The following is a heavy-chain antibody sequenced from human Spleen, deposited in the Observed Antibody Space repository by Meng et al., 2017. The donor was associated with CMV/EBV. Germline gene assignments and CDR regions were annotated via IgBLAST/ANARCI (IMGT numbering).Heavy chain of an antibody. V-gene: IGHV3-53*01. D-gene: IGHD4-23*01. Sequence: GGSLRLSCTASGFTFSSYWMNWVRQAPGKGLEWVSVIYSGGSTYYADSVKGRFTISRDNSKNTLYLQMNSLRAEDTAVYYCARDQNGGNSGWFDPWGQGTLVTVSS. CDR3: ARDQNGGNSGWFDP. J-gene: IGHJ5*02. CDR2: IYSGGST. CDR1: GFTFSSYW.